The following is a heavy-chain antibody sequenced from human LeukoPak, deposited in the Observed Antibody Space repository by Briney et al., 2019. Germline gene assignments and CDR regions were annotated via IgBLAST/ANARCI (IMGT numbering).Heavy chain of an antibody. CDR3: ARGVVPAAMRYWYFDL. CDR2: ISGSGGST. J-gene: IGHJ2*01. CDR1: GFTFSSYA. Sequence: GGSLRLTCAASGFTFSSYAMNWVRQAPGKGLEWVSAISGSGGSTYYADSVKGRFTISRDNSKNTLYLQMNSLRAEDTAVYYCARGVVPAAMRYWYFDLWGRGTLVTVSS. D-gene: IGHD2-2*01. V-gene: IGHV3-23*01.